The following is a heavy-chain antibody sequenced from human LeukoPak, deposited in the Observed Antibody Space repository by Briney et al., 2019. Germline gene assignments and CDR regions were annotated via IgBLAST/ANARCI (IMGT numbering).Heavy chain of an antibody. CDR1: GYSISSGYY. V-gene: IGHV4-61*03. CDR3: ARLGSNVFDH. CDR2: IYYSGST. Sequence: SETLSLTCAVSGYSISSGYYWSWIRQPPGKGLEWIGYIYYSGSTNYSPSLKSRLTISVDTSKNHFSLKLSSVTAADTAVYYCARLGSNVFDHWGQGTLVTVSS. D-gene: IGHD3-10*01. J-gene: IGHJ4*02.